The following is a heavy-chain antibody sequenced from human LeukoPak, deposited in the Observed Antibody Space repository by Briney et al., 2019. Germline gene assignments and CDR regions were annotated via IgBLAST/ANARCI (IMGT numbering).Heavy chain of an antibody. Sequence: GGSLRLSCAASGFTVSIYAMHWVRQGPGKGLEHVSGISYNGSQTYYGNSVKDRFTISRDNAKNTVYLQMASLRVDDMAVYYCVRDRGGSGWYYFDYWGQGILVTVSS. J-gene: IGHJ4*02. CDR3: VRDRGGSGWYYFDY. V-gene: IGHV3-64*01. CDR2: ISYNGSQT. D-gene: IGHD6-19*01. CDR1: GFTVSIYA.